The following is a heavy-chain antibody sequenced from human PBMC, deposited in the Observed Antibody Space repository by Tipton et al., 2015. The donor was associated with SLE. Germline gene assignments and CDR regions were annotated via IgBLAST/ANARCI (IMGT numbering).Heavy chain of an antibody. D-gene: IGHD3-3*01. CDR1: GYSFTSYW. J-gene: IGHJ3*02. V-gene: IGHV5-51*03. CDR3: ARPPIFGVDSDAFDI. CDR2: IYPGDSDT. Sequence: QSGAEVKKPGESLKISCKGSGYSFTSYWIGWVRQMPGKGLEWMGIIYPGDSDTRYSPSFQGQVTISADKSISTAYLQWSSLKASDTAMYYCARPPIFGVDSDAFDIWGQGTMVTVSS.